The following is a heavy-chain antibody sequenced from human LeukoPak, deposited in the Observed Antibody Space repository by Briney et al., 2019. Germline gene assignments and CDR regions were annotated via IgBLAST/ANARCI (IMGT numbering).Heavy chain of an antibody. CDR1: GYSITSGYY. CDR2: ISHSGSA. J-gene: IGHJ4*02. V-gene: IGHV4-38-2*01. CDR3: ARHSSSWYMNPFDY. Sequence: SETLSLTCAVAGYSITSGYYWGWIRQSPGKGLEWIGSISHSGSAYPNPSLKSRVTIFLEMSKNQFSLELRSVTAADTAVYYCARHSSSWYMNPFDYWGQGTLVSVSS. D-gene: IGHD6-13*01.